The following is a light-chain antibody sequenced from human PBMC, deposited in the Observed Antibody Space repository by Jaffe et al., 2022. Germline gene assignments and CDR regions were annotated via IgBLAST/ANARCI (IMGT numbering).Light chain of an antibody. CDR1: QSVSSNY. Sequence: EIVLTQSPGTLCLSPGERATLSCRASQSVSSNYLGWFQQRPGQAPRLLIYGASSRATGIPDRFSGSGSGTDFTLTISRLEPEDFAVYYCQQYGSSPVTFGGGTKVEIK. V-gene: IGKV3-20*01. CDR2: GAS. J-gene: IGKJ4*01. CDR3: QQYGSSPVT.